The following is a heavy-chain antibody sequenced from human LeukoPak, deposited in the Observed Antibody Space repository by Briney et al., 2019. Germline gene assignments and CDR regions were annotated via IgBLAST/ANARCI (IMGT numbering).Heavy chain of an antibody. J-gene: IGHJ6*04. Sequence: GGSLRLSCTASGFTFGDYAMSWVRQAPGKGLEWVGFIRSKAYGGTTEYAASVKGRFTISRDDSKSIAYLQMNSLKTEDTAVYYCTRELYYDILTRDYGMDVWGKGTTVTVSS. CDR3: TRELYYDILTRDYGMDV. CDR1: GFTFGDYA. V-gene: IGHV3-49*04. CDR2: IRSKAYGGTT. D-gene: IGHD3-9*01.